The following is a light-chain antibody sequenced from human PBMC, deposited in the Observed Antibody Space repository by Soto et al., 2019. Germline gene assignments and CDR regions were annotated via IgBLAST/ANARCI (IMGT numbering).Light chain of an antibody. CDR3: QQYGSSPRS. CDR1: QSVGSTY. J-gene: IGKJ1*01. V-gene: IGKV3-20*01. CDR2: GAS. Sequence: EIVLTQSPGTLSLSPGERATLSCRASQSVGSTYLAWYQHKLGQAPRLLIYGASSKASGTPDRFSGSGSGTDFTLTITKLEPEDFAVYYCQQYGSSPRSFGQGTKVEVK.